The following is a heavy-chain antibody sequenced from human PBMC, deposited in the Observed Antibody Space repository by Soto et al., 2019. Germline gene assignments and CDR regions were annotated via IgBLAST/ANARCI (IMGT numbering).Heavy chain of an antibody. CDR2: FSRTDNTV. V-gene: IGHV3-48*03. CDR1: GFMFSDYA. CDR3: ARETRGSHHNFGY. D-gene: IGHD6-25*01. Sequence: GGSLRLSCAASGFMFSDYAMDWVRQAPGKGLEWVSYFSRTDNTVQYADSVKGRFIISRDNVANSLYLQMHSLTAEDTAIYYCARETRGSHHNFGYWGPGTLVTVCS. J-gene: IGHJ4*02.